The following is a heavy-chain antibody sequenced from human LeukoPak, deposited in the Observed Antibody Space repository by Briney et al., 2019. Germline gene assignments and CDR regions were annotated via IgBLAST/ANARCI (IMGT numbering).Heavy chain of an antibody. CDR1: GFTFSGYG. CDR3: AREPFIAVAGTGAFDI. D-gene: IGHD6-19*01. Sequence: AGGSLRLSCAASGFTFSGYGMHWVRQAPGKGLEWVAFIRYDGSNRYYADSVKGRFTVSRDNSKNTLYLQMNSLRAEDTAVYYCAREPFIAVAGTGAFDIWGQGTMVTVSS. CDR2: IRYDGSNR. J-gene: IGHJ3*02. V-gene: IGHV3-30*02.